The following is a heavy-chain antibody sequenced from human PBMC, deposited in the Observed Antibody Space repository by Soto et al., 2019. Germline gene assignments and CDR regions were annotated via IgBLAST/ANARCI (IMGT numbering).Heavy chain of an antibody. CDR1: GYTLTELS. J-gene: IGHJ6*02. V-gene: IGHV1-24*01. D-gene: IGHD2-2*01. CDR3: ATARVCISTSCQTKPPYYYYDMDV. Sequence: QVQLVQSGAEVKKPGASVKVSCKVSGYTLTELSMHWVRQAPGKGLEWMGGFDPEDGETIYAQKFQGRVTMTEDTSTDTAYMELSSLRSEDTAVYYCATARVCISTSCQTKPPYYYYDMDVWGQGTTVTVSS. CDR2: FDPEDGET.